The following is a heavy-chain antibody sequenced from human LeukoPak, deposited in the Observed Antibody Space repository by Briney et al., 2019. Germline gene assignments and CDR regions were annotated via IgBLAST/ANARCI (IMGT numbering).Heavy chain of an antibody. J-gene: IGHJ4*02. CDR3: ARGPAADTAY. CDR2: ISYSGST. Sequence: SETLSLSCTVSGVSISSYYWSWIRQTPGKGLEWIGYISYSGSTNYNPSLKSRVTMSADTSKNQFSLELSSVTAADTAMYYCARGPAADTAYWGQGTLVTVSS. CDR1: GVSISSYY. V-gene: IGHV4-59*01. D-gene: IGHD2-2*01.